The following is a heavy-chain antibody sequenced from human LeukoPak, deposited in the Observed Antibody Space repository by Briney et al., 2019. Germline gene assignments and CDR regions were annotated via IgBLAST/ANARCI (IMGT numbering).Heavy chain of an antibody. V-gene: IGHV1-18*01. Sequence: ASVKVSCKASGYTFTSYGISWVRQAPGQGLEWMGWISAYNGNTNYAQKLQGRVTMTTDTSTSTVYMELSSLRSEDTAVYYCARAGVVTFHYYYYMDVWGKGTTVTISS. J-gene: IGHJ6*03. D-gene: IGHD3-3*01. CDR3: ARAGVVTFHYYYYMDV. CDR2: ISAYNGNT. CDR1: GYTFTSYG.